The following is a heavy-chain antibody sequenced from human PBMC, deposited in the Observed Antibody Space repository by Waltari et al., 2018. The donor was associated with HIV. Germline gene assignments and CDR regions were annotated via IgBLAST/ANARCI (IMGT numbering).Heavy chain of an antibody. V-gene: IGHV2-70*15. J-gene: IGHJ6*02. CDR2: IDWDDDK. CDR3: ARIRLKVGTTYYYYYGMDV. D-gene: IGHD1-26*01. CDR1: GFSLSTSGMC. Sequence: QVTLRESGPALVKPTQTLTLTCTFSGFSLSTSGMCVTWIRQPPGKALEWLARIDWDDDKHYSTSLKTRLTVSKDTSKNQVVLKMTNMDPVDTATYYCARIRLKVGTTYYYYYGMDVWGQGTTVTVSS.